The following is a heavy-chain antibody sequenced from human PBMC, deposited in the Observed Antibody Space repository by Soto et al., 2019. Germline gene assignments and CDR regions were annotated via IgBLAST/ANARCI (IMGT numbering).Heavy chain of an antibody. CDR3: ARGHCSSTSCYYYYYYGMDV. J-gene: IGHJ6*02. Sequence: SETLSLTCTVSGGSISSGGYYWSWIRQHPGKGLEWIGYIHYSGSTYYNPSLKSRVTISVDTSKNQFSLKLSSVTAADTAVYYCARGHCSSTSCYYYYYYGMDVWGQGTTVTVSS. CDR1: GGSISSGGYY. V-gene: IGHV4-31*03. D-gene: IGHD2-2*01. CDR2: IHYSGST.